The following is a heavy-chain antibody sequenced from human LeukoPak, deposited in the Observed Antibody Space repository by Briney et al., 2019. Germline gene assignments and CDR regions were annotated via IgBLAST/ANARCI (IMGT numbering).Heavy chain of an antibody. CDR2: INPSGGST. CDR1: GYTFTSYY. V-gene: IGHV1-46*01. D-gene: IGHD4-17*01. Sequence: ASVKVSCKASGYTFTSYYMHWVRQAPGQGLEWMGIINPSGGSTSYAQKFQGRVTMTRDMSTSTVYMELSSLRSEDTAVYYCARDALHDQDYGDYIIGSPDYWGQGTLVTVSS. J-gene: IGHJ4*02. CDR3: ARDALHDQDYGDYIIGSPDY.